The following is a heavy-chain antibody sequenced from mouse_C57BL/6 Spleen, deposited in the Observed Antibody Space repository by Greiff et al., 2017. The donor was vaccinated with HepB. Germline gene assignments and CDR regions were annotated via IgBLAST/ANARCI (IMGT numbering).Heavy chain of an antibody. CDR1: GFTFSDYY. CDR3: ARHGTTVVATRYFDV. CDR2: ISNGGGST. Sequence: EVKLVESGGGLVQPGGSLKLSCAASGFTFSDYYMYWVRQTPEKRLEWVAYISNGGGSTYYPDTVKGRFTISRDNAKNTLYLQMSRLKSEDTAMYYCARHGTTVVATRYFDVWGTGTTVTVSS. J-gene: IGHJ1*03. V-gene: IGHV5-12*01. D-gene: IGHD1-1*01.